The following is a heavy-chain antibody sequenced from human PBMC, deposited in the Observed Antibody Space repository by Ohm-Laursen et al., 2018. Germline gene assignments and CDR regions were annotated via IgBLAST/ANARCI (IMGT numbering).Heavy chain of an antibody. D-gene: IGHD3-9*01. CDR2: INSDGSVT. CDR3: ARVITGYRYHYYYYGMDV. V-gene: IGHV3-74*01. Sequence: GSLRLSCSASGFTFDDYAMHWVRQAPGKGLVWVSRINSDGSVTTYADSVKGRFTISRDNAKNTLYLQMNSLRADDTAVYYCARVITGYRYHYYYYGMDVWGQGTTVTVSS. J-gene: IGHJ6*02. CDR1: GFTFDDYA.